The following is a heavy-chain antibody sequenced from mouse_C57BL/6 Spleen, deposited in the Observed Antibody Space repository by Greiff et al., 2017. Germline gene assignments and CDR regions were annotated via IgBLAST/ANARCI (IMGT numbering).Heavy chain of an antibody. CDR2: IDPENGDT. V-gene: IGHV14-4*01. D-gene: IGHD2-4*01. Sequence: VQLQQSGAELVRPGASVKLSCTASGFNIKDDYMHWVKQRPEQGLEWIGWIDPENGDTEYASKFQGKATITADTSSNTAYLQLSSLTSEDTAVYYCTAHYDYGAWFAYWGQGTLVTVSA. CDR3: TAHYDYGAWFAY. J-gene: IGHJ3*01. CDR1: GFNIKDDY.